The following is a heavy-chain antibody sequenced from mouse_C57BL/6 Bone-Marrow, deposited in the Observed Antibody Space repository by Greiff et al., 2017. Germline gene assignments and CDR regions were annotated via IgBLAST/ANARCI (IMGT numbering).Heavy chain of an antibody. Sequence: EVQLVESGGGLVQPGGSLKLSCAASGFTFSDYGMAWVRQAPRTGPEWVAFISNLAYSIYYADTVTGRFTISRENAKNTLYLEMSSLRSEDTDMYYCARHNYSNSYLDYWGQGTTLTVSS. CDR2: ISNLAYSI. CDR3: ARHNYSNSYLDY. J-gene: IGHJ2*01. CDR1: GFTFSDYG. D-gene: IGHD2-5*01. V-gene: IGHV5-15*01.